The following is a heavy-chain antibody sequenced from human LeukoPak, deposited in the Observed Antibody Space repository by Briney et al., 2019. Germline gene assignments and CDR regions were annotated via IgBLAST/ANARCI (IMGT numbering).Heavy chain of an antibody. CDR2: INHSGTT. CDR1: GGSFSDYH. Sequence: SETLSLTCAVYGGSFSDYHWSWIRQPPGKGLEWIGEINHSGTTKYNPSLKSRVAISVDTSKDQFSLKLASVTAADTAVYYCARDVTDWNYGQGAFDIWGQGTMVTVSS. V-gene: IGHV4-34*01. D-gene: IGHD1-7*01. CDR3: ARDVTDWNYGQGAFDI. J-gene: IGHJ3*02.